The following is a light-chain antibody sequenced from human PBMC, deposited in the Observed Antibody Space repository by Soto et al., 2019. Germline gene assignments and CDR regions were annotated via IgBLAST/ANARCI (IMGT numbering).Light chain of an antibody. CDR3: AAWDDSLNGLSYV. V-gene: IGLV1-44*01. CDR2: SNN. Sequence: QSVLTQPPSASGTPGQRVTISCSGSSSNIGSNTVNWYQQLRGTAPRLLIYSNNRGPSGVPDRFSGSKSGTSASLAISGLQSEDEADYYCAAWDDSLNGLSYVFGTGTKVTV. J-gene: IGLJ1*01. CDR1: SSNIGSNT.